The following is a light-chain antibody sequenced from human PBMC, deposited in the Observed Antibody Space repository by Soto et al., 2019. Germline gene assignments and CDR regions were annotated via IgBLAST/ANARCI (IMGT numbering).Light chain of an antibody. CDR2: GAS. CDR1: QSISSS. V-gene: IGKV3-15*01. Sequence: EIVMTQSPATLSVSAGERVTPSCRDSQSISSSLAWYQQKPGQAPSLLFYGASTRASGVPARFSGSGSGTEFTLTISSLQSEDFAVYYCHQSNGWPRTFGQGTKVEI. CDR3: HQSNGWPRT. J-gene: IGKJ1*01.